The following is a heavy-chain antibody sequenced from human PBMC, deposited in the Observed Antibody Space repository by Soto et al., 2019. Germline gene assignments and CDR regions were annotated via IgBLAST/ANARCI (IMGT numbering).Heavy chain of an antibody. Sequence: QVQLVESGGGVVQPGRSLRLSCAASGFTFSSYAMHWVRQAPGKGLEWVAVISYDGSNKYYADSVKGRFTISRDNSKNTLDLQMNSLRAEDTAVYYWAREGRTSRRGYYLNWFAPWGQGTLVTVSS. J-gene: IGHJ5*02. CDR1: GFTFSSYA. CDR3: AREGRTSRRGYYLNWFAP. D-gene: IGHD3-22*01. V-gene: IGHV3-30-3*01. CDR2: ISYDGSNK.